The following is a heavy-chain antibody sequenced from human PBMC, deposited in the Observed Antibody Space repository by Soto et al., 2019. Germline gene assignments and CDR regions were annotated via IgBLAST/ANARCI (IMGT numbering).Heavy chain of an antibody. J-gene: IGHJ6*02. CDR2: ISSSSSTI. CDR3: ARGSGWINGMDV. V-gene: IGHV3-48*01. D-gene: IGHD6-19*01. Sequence: EVQLVESGGGLVQPGGSLRLSCAASGFTFSSYSMNWVRQAPGKGLEWVSYISSSSSTIYYADSVKGRFTISRDNAKNSLYLQMNGLRAEDTAVYYCARGSGWINGMDVWGQGTTVTVSS. CDR1: GFTFSSYS.